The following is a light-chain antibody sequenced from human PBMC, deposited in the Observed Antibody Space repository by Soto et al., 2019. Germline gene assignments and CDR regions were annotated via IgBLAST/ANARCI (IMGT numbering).Light chain of an antibody. Sequence: DVHLTQSPSTLSASVGDRVTITCRAIHNITTWLAWYQQRPGEATKVLISEASSLVSGVPSRFSGSGSGTEFTLTISSLQPDDFATYYCQQYSAYFGGGTKVDIK. J-gene: IGKJ4*01. CDR2: EAS. CDR3: QQYSAY. CDR1: HNITTW. V-gene: IGKV1-5*01.